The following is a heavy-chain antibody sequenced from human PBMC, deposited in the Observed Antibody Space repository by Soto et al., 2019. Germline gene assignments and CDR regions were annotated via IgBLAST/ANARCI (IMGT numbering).Heavy chain of an antibody. V-gene: IGHV3-15*01. D-gene: IGHD1-26*01. CDR1: GFTFSGAW. CDR2: IRSKTSGGTA. J-gene: IGHJ4*02. CDR3: TWTGATFDY. Sequence: EVQLVESGGGLVRPGESLRLSCAASGFTFSGAWMNWVRQPPGKGLEWVGLIRSKTSGGTADYAAPVKGRFTVSRDDSKNTLYLQMNSLKTEDTAMYYCTWTGATFDYWGQGTLVTVSS.